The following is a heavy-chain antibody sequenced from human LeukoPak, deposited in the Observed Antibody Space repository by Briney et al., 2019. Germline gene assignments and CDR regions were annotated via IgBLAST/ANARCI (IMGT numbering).Heavy chain of an antibody. V-gene: IGHV1-2*02. CDR2: IDSNSGGT. CDR1: GYTFTGYY. D-gene: IGHD3-22*01. J-gene: IGHJ4*02. CDR3: ARVYYYYDSSGILTLYFDY. Sequence: GASVKVSCKSSGYTFTGYYMHWVRQAPGQGFEWMGRIDSNSGGTNYAQNFQGRVTMTRDTSISTAYMELSRLRSDDTAVYYCARVYYYYDSSGILTLYFDYWGQGTLVTVSS.